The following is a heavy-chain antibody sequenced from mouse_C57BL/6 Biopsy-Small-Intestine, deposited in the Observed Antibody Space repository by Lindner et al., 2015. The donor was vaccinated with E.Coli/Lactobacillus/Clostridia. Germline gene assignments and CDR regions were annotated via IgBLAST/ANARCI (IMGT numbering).Heavy chain of an antibody. J-gene: IGHJ2*01. CDR1: GYTFKTYG. D-gene: IGHD1-1*02. Sequence: SVKVSCKASGYTFKTYGISWVRQAPGQGLEWMGWISASKGETSYAQNLQGRVTVTTDTSATTAYMELRSLTSDDTAVYYCARDCLRCGGGACRLCYFDYWGQGTLVTVSS. CDR3: ARDCLRCGGGACRLCYFDY. CDR2: ISASKGET. V-gene: IGHV14-2*02.